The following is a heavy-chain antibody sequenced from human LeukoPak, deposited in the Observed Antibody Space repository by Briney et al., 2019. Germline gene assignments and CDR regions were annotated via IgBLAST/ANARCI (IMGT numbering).Heavy chain of an antibody. D-gene: IGHD2-2*01. CDR3: AKDLRGLCGDQVAFDI. CDR1: GFTFSSYG. J-gene: IGHJ3*02. V-gene: IGHV3-30*18. Sequence: GRSLRLSCAASGFTFSSYGMHWVRQAPGKGLEWVAVISYDGSNKYYADSVKGRFTISRDNSKNTLYLQMNSLRAEDTAVYYCAKDLRGLCGDQVAFDIWGQGTMVTVSS. CDR2: ISYDGSNK.